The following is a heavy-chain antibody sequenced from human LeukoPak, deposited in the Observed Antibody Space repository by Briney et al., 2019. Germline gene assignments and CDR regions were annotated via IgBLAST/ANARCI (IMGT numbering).Heavy chain of an antibody. CDR2: ISYEGSKK. Sequence: GGSLRLSCAASGFTFSSYGMHWVRQAPGKGLEWVAAISYEGSKKYYADSVKGRFTISRDNSKNMLYLQMNSLRAEDTAVYYCAKVIVGARGGYFDYWGQGTLVTVSS. CDR3: AKVIVGARGGYFDY. V-gene: IGHV3-30*18. D-gene: IGHD1-26*01. J-gene: IGHJ4*02. CDR1: GFTFSSYG.